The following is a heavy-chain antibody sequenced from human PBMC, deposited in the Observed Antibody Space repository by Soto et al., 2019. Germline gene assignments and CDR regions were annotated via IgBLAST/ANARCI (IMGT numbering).Heavy chain of an antibody. J-gene: IGHJ4*02. CDR3: ARAGVVPWYFDY. CDR2: IYYSGST. CDR1: GGSISSYY. D-gene: IGHD2-15*01. Sequence: SETLSLTCTVSGGSISSYYWSWIRQPPGKGLEWIGYIYYSGSTNYNPSLKSRVTISVDTSKNQFSLKLSSVTAADTAVYYCARAGVVPWYFDYWGQGTLVTVSS. V-gene: IGHV4-59*08.